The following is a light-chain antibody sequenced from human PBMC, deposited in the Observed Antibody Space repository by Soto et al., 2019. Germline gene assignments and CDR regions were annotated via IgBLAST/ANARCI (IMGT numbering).Light chain of an antibody. CDR1: SSDVGGYNY. J-gene: IGLJ1*01. V-gene: IGLV2-11*01. CDR3: CSHAGSYTYV. CDR2: DVT. Sequence: QSVLTQPRSVSGSPGQSLTISCTGTSSDVGGYNYDSWYQQHPGKVPKLMIYDVTKRPSGVPDRFSGSKSCNTDSLTISGLQSEDEADYYCCSHAGSYTYVFGTGTKVTVL.